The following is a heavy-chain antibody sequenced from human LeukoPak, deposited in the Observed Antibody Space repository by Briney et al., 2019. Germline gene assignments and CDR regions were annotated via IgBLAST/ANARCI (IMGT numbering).Heavy chain of an antibody. D-gene: IGHD3-22*01. J-gene: IGHJ4*02. CDR1: GVTFGDYA. CDR3: RKGDSSGF. Sequence: PGGSLRLSCTASGVTFGDYAMSWVRQAPGKGLEWVGRIKSKTDGGTTDYAAPVKGRFTISRDDSKNTLYPQMNSLKTEDTAVYYCRKGDSSGFWGQGTLVTVSS. CDR2: IKSKTDGGTT. V-gene: IGHV3-15*01.